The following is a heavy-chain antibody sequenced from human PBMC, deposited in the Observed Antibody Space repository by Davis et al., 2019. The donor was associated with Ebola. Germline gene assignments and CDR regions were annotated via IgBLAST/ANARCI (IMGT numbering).Heavy chain of an antibody. CDR2: TSGSGGNT. CDR3: ARLLNSYTSAWIDH. D-gene: IGHD6-19*01. CDR1: GFTFSSFA. J-gene: IGHJ5*02. Sequence: GESLKISCAASGFTFSSFAMSWVRQAPGKGLEWVSVTSGSGGNTYYGYSVKGRFTISRDNSKNTLYLQMSSLRAEDTAVYYCARLLNSYTSAWIDHWGQGTLVTVSS. V-gene: IGHV3-23*01.